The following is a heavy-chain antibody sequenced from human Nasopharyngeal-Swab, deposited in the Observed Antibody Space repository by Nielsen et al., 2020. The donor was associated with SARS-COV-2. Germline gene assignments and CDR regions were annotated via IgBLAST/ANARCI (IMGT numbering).Heavy chain of an antibody. CDR3: AKDWGYKSDYYYYMDV. Sequence: GESLKISCAASGFTFSSYGMHWVRQAPGKGLEWVAVISYDGSNKYYADSVKGRFTISRDNSKNTLYLQMNSPRAEDTAVYYCAKDWGYKSDYYYYMDVWGKGTTVTVSS. CDR1: GFTFSSYG. V-gene: IGHV3-30*18. D-gene: IGHD5-18*01. J-gene: IGHJ6*03. CDR2: ISYDGSNK.